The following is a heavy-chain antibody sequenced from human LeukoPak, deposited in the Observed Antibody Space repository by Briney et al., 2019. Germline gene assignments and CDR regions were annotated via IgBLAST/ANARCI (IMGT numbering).Heavy chain of an antibody. CDR2: IIPIFGTA. D-gene: IGHD2-2*01. V-gene: IGHV1-69*13. J-gene: IGHJ5*02. CDR3: AREEYQLLRFDP. CDR1: GYTFTSYG. Sequence: SVKVSCKASGYTFTSYGISWVRQAPGQGLEWMGGIIPIFGTANYAQKFQGRVTITADESTSTAYMELSSLRSEDTAVYYCAREEYQLLRFDPWGQGTLVTVSS.